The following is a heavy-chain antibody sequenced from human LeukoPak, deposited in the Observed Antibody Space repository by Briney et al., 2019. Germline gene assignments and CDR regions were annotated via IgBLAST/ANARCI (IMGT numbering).Heavy chain of an antibody. J-gene: IGHJ4*02. CDR1: GFTFSSYS. Sequence: GGSLRLSSAASGFTFSSYSMNWVRQAPGKGLEWVSYISSSSSTIYYADSVKGRFTISRDNAKNSLYLQMNSLRAEDTAVYYCARAWGGSSWSTFDYWGQGTLVTVSS. CDR3: ARAWGGSSWSTFDY. CDR2: ISSSSSTI. V-gene: IGHV3-48*01. D-gene: IGHD6-13*01.